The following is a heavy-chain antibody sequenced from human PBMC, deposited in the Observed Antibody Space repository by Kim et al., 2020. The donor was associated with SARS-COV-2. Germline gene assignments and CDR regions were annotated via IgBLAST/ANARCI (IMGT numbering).Heavy chain of an antibody. CDR3: ARLPPRITMVRGVRYFVL. J-gene: IGHJ2*01. CDR2: IYPGDSDT. Sequence: GESLKISCKGSGYSFTSYWIGWVRQMPGKGLEWMGIIYPGDSDTRYSPFFQGQVTISADKSISTSYLQWSSLKASVTAMYYCARLPPRITMVRGVRYFVLCGRGNLFTVSS. D-gene: IGHD3-10*01. V-gene: IGHV5-51*01. CDR1: GYSFTSYW.